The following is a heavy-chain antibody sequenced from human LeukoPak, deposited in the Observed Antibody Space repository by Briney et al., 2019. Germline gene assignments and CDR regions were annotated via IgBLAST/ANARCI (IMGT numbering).Heavy chain of an antibody. J-gene: IGHJ5*02. CDR3: ARGSTSQGWFDP. CDR2: IYTSGST. D-gene: IGHD2-2*01. Sequence: SETLSLTCTVSGGSISTYYWNWIRQPAGKGLEWIGRIYTSGSTYYNPSLKSRVTISVDRSKNQFSLKLSSVTAADTAVYYCARGSTSQGWFDPWGQGTLVTVSS. V-gene: IGHV4-4*07. CDR1: GGSISTYY.